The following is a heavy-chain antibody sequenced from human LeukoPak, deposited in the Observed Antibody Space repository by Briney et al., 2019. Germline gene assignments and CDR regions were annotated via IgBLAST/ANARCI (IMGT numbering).Heavy chain of an antibody. Sequence: GGSLRLSCAASGFTFDDYGMSWVRHAPGKGVEWVSGINWNGGSTVYADSVQRRFTISRDNAKNSLYLQMNSLRAEDTALYYCARAWEPYYYYYMDVWGKGTTVTVSS. CDR3: ARAWEPYYYYYMDV. V-gene: IGHV3-20*04. J-gene: IGHJ6*03. D-gene: IGHD1-14*01. CDR1: GFTFDDYG. CDR2: INWNGGST.